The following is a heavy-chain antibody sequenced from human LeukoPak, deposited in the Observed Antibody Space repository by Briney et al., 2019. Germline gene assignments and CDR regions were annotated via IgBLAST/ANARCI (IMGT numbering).Heavy chain of an antibody. D-gene: IGHD1-14*01. CDR1: GFTFNNYQ. J-gene: IGHJ4*02. V-gene: IGHV3-64D*06. CDR3: VTGFTGWETDF. Sequence: QPGGSLRLSCSASGFTFNNYQMHWVRQAPGKGLEYVSAISNNGDRTFHVDSVKGRFTISRDNSKSTLYLQMSSLRVDDTAIYYCVTGFTGWETDFWGQGTLVTVSS. CDR2: ISNNGDRT.